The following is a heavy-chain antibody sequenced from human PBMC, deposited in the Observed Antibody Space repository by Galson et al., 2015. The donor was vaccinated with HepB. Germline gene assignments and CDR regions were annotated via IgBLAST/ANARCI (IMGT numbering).Heavy chain of an antibody. CDR1: GGSISSSSYY. Sequence: CTVSGGSISSSSYYWGWIRQPPGKGLEWIGSIYYSGSTYYNPSLKSRVTMSVDTSKNQFSLKLSSVTAADTAVYYCARQYCSSTSCYTPSNFDYWGQGTLVTVSS. CDR2: IYYSGST. V-gene: IGHV4-39*01. J-gene: IGHJ4*02. CDR3: ARQYCSSTSCYTPSNFDY. D-gene: IGHD2-2*02.